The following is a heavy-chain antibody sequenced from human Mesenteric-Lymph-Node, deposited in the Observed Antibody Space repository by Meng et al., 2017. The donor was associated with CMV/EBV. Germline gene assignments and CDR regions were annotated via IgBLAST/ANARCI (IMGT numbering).Heavy chain of an antibody. CDR3: AREFGELLYMALTAEYFQH. CDR1: TFTSYA. Sequence: TFTSYAMNWVRQAPGQGLEWMGWINTNTGNPTYAQGFTGRFVFSLDTSVSTAYLQISSLKAEDTAVYYCAREFGELLYMALTAEYFQHWGQGTLVTVSS. J-gene: IGHJ1*01. V-gene: IGHV7-4-1*02. D-gene: IGHD3-10*01. CDR2: INTNTGNP.